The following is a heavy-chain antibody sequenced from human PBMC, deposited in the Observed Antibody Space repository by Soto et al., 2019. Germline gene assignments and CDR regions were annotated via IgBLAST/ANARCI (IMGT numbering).Heavy chain of an antibody. CDR3: AKSSVLRFLEWRRDDAFDI. CDR1: GFTFSSYG. J-gene: IGHJ3*02. V-gene: IGHV3-30*18. Sequence: GGSLRLSCAASGFTFSSYGMHWVRQAPGKGLEWVAVISYDGSNKYYADSVKGRFTISRDNSKNTLYLQMNSLRAEDTAVYYCAKSSVLRFLEWRRDDAFDIWGQGTMVTVSS. CDR2: ISYDGSNK. D-gene: IGHD3-3*01.